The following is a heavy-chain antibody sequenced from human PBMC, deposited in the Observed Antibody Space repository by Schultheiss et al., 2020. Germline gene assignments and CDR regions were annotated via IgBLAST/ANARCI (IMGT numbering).Heavy chain of an antibody. CDR1: AFTFSTYA. D-gene: IGHD2-2*01. J-gene: IGHJ2*01. Sequence: GGSLRLSCAASAFTFSTYAMNWVRQAPGKGLEWVSAISGSGGSTYYADSVKGRFTISRDNSKNTLYLQMNSLRAEDTAVYYCAKDPTYPYCSSTSCYDFGWYFDLWGRGTLVTVSS. CDR3: AKDPTYPYCSSTSCYDFGWYFDL. CDR2: ISGSGGST. V-gene: IGHV3-23*01.